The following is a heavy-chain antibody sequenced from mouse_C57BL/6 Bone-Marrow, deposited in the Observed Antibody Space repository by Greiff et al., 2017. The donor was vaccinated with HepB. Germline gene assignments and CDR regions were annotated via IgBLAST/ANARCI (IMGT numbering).Heavy chain of an antibody. D-gene: IGHD1-1*01. Sequence: VQLVESGAELARPGASVKLSCKASGYTFTSYGISWVKQRTGQGLEWIGEIYPRSGNTYYNEKFKGKATLTADKSSSTAYMELRSLTSEDSAVYVCAREGITTVGYWGPGTTLTVSS. V-gene: IGHV1-81*01. J-gene: IGHJ2*01. CDR1: GYTFTSYG. CDR3: AREGITTVGY. CDR2: IYPRSGNT.